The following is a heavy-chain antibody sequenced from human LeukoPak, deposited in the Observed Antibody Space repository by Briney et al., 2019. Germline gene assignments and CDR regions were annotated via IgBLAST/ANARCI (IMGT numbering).Heavy chain of an antibody. CDR1: GFMFSSSG. J-gene: IGHJ4*02. V-gene: IGHV3-33*01. CDR3: ARDGGTSHFDY. CDR2: IWYDGSNK. Sequence: PGRSLRLSCAASGFMFSSSGMHWVRQAPGKGLEWVAVIWYDGSNKYSADPVKGRFTISRDNSKNTLYLQMNSLRAEDTAVYYCARDGGTSHFDYWGQGTLVTVSS. D-gene: IGHD4-23*01.